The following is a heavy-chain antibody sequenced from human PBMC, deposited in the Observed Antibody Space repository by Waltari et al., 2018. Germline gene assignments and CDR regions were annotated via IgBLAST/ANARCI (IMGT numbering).Heavy chain of an antibody. D-gene: IGHD1-26*01. J-gene: IGHJ4*02. CDR2: IIPILGIA. Sequence: QVQLVQSGAEVKKPGSSVKVSCKASGGTFSSYAISWVRQAPGQGLEWMGGIIPILGIANYAQKCQGRVTITADKSTSTAYMELSSLRSEDTAVYYCARVNSGSYYLFDYWGQGTLVTVSS. V-gene: IGHV1-69*10. CDR1: GGTFSSYA. CDR3: ARVNSGSYYLFDY.